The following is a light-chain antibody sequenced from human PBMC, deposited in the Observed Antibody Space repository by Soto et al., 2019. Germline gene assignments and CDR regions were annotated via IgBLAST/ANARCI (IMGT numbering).Light chain of an antibody. CDR1: SSDVGGYDF. CDR2: DVT. CDR3: SSYGGSSLPVA. V-gene: IGLV2-8*01. Sequence: QSVLTQPPSASGSPGQSVTISCTGASSDVGGYDFVSWYQQHPGKAPKLMIYDVTKRPSGVPDRFSGSKSGNTASLTVSGLQADDESDYYGSSYGGSSLPVAFGGGTKLTVL. J-gene: IGLJ2*01.